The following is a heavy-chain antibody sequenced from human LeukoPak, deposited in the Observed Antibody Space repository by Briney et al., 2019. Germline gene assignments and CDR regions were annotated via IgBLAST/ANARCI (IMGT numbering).Heavy chain of an antibody. Sequence: GGSLRLSCAASGXTFSSYWVSWVRQAPGKGLEWVASIKQDGSEKYYVDSVKGRFTISRDNAKNSLYLQMNSLRAEDTAVYYCARDDRGITFGGVIVNYFDYWGQGTLVTVSS. CDR2: IKQDGSEK. V-gene: IGHV3-7*04. D-gene: IGHD3-16*02. CDR3: ARDDRGITFGGVIVNYFDY. J-gene: IGHJ4*02. CDR1: GXTFSSYW.